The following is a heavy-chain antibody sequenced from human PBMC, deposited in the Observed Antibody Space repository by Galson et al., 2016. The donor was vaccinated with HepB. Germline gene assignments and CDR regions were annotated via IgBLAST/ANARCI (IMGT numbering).Heavy chain of an antibody. CDR1: GLTFSSYA. V-gene: IGHV3-23*01. J-gene: IGHJ4*02. D-gene: IGHD4-17*01. CDR2: IRGGGGNT. Sequence: SLRLSCAASGLTFSSYAMSWVRQAPGKGLEWVSKIRGGGGNTYYADSVKGRFTISRDNSKNTLYLQMNSLRAEDTAIYYCAKGLTPYGDRSPIDYWGQGTLVTVSS. CDR3: AKGLTPYGDRSPIDY.